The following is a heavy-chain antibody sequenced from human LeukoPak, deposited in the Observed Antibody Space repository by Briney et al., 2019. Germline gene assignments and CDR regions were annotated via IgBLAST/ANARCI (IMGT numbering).Heavy chain of an antibody. D-gene: IGHD5-18*01. J-gene: IGHJ5*02. V-gene: IGHV1-2*02. Sequence: ASVKVSCKASGYTFTGYYLYWVRQAPGQGLEWLGWINPNSGGTNYAQKFQGRVTMTRDTSISTAYMELRSLRSDDTAVYYCAREIHDNWFDPWGQGTLVTVSS. CDR2: INPNSGGT. CDR3: AREIHDNWFDP. CDR1: GYTFTGYY.